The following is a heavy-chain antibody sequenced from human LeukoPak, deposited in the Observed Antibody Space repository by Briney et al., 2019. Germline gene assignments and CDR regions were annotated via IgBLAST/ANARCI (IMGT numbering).Heavy chain of an antibody. V-gene: IGHV3-48*02. D-gene: IGHD3-16*01. CDR2: ISSRSSNI. CDR1: GFTFSSYS. J-gene: IGHJ6*02. Sequence: PGGSLRLSRAASGFTFSSYSMNWVRQAPGKGLEWVSYISSRSSNIYYADSVKGRFTISRDNAKNSLYLQMNSLRDEDTAVYYCARIPGGYYYAMDVWGQGTTVTVSS. CDR3: ARIPGGYYYAMDV.